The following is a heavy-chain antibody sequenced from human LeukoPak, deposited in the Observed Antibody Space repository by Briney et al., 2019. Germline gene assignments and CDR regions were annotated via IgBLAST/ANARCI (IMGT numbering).Heavy chain of an antibody. D-gene: IGHD6-19*01. Sequence: GGSLRLSCAASGFTFDDYTMHWVRQAPGKGLEWVSLISWDGGSTYYADSVKGRFTISRDNSKNSLYLQMNSLRTEDTAVYYCAKGIAVAGIVDYWGQGTLVTVSS. J-gene: IGHJ4*02. CDR1: GFTFDDYT. CDR2: ISWDGGST. CDR3: AKGIAVAGIVDY. V-gene: IGHV3-43*01.